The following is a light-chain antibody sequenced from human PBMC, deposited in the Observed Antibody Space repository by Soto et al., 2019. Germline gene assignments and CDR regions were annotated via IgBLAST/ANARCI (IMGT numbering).Light chain of an antibody. Sequence: QSALTQPPSASGSLGQSVTISCTGTSSDVGGYNYVSWHQQHPGKAPKVKIYEVTKRPPGVRDRFSGSKSGNTASLTVSGLQAEDEADYYCSSFAGGGNPVLLGGGTKLTVL. J-gene: IGLJ2*01. CDR3: SSFAGGGNPVL. CDR1: SSDVGGYNY. V-gene: IGLV2-8*01. CDR2: EVT.